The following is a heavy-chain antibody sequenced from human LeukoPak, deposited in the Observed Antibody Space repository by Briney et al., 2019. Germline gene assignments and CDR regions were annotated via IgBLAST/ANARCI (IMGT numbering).Heavy chain of an antibody. CDR1: GGTFSSYA. CDR2: IIPIFGTA. V-gene: IGHV1-69*05. J-gene: IGHJ5*02. D-gene: IGHD3-3*01. Sequence: ASVKVSCKASGGTFSSYAISWVRQAPGQGLEWMGGIIPIFGTANYAQKFQGRVTITTDESTSTAYTELSSLRSEDTAVYYCAISYDFWSGYSTSNWFDPWGQGTLVTVSS. CDR3: AISYDFWSGYSTSNWFDP.